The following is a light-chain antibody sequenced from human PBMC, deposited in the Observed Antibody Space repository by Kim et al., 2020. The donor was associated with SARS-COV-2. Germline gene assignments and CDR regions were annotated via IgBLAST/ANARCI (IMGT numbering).Light chain of an antibody. CDR2: DVS. Sequence: ITISCTGSSSDVGRYNYVTWYQQHPGKAPKLILYDVSDRPSGVSDRFSGSKSGNTASLTISGLQVEDEADYYCSSFTTTSSSTLVFGTGTKVTVL. J-gene: IGLJ1*01. CDR1: SSDVGRYNY. V-gene: IGLV2-14*03. CDR3: SSFTTTSSSTLV.